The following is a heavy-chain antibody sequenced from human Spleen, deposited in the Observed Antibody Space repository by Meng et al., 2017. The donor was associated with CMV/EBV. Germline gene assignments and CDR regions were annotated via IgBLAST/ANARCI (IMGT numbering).Heavy chain of an antibody. Sequence: GLKFDSYIMSWVRQAPGKGLEWVSGISYSGVTTYYIDSVKDRFTISRDNSKNTLYLQINSLRAEDTAMYYCAKDGEAYRAYGGRYFDHWGQGTLVTVSS. CDR2: ISYSGVTT. D-gene: IGHD2-21*01. V-gene: IGHV3-23*01. CDR1: GLKFDSYI. J-gene: IGHJ4*02. CDR3: AKDGEAYRAYGGRYFDH.